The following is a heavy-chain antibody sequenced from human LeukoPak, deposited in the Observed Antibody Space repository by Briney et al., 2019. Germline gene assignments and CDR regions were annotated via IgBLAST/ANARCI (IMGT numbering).Heavy chain of an antibody. CDR1: GGSFSGYS. CDR3: ARETNYYFGY. D-gene: IGHD2-8*01. Sequence: SETLSLTCAVYGGSFSGYSWNWIRQPPGKGLEWIGEINHSGSTNHNPSLKRRVTISVDTSKNQISLKLSSVTAADTAVYYCARETNYYFGYWGQGNLVTVSS. J-gene: IGHJ4*02. CDR2: INHSGST. V-gene: IGHV4-34*01.